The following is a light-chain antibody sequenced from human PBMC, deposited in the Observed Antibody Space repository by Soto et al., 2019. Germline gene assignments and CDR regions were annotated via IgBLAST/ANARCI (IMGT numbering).Light chain of an antibody. CDR3: VLYMGSGAYL. Sequence: QTVVIQESSLSVSPGGTVTLTCGLRSAPISTTYYPAWYQQTPGQAPRTLIYSTNTRSSGVPDRFSGSIRGNKAALTITGAQAEDEAKYHCVLYMGSGAYLFGPGTKVTVL. CDR1: SAPISTTYY. J-gene: IGLJ1*01. V-gene: IGLV8-61*01. CDR2: STN.